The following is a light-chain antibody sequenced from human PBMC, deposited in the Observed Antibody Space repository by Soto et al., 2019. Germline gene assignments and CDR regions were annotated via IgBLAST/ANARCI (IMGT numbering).Light chain of an antibody. Sequence: DIQMTQSPSSLSASVGDGVTITCRASQTISTYLNWYQQKVGKAPKLLIHAASSLQSGVPSRFRGSGSGPDFTLTISSLEPEDFASYYCHQSYSPPKTFGQGTKVDIK. J-gene: IGKJ1*01. CDR1: QTISTY. CDR2: AAS. V-gene: IGKV1-39*01. CDR3: HQSYSPPKT.